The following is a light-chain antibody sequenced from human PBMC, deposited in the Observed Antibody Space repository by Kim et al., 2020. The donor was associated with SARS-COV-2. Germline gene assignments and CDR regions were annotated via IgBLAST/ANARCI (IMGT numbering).Light chain of an antibody. Sequence: ASVGDRATITCRASQGISSYLAWYQQNPGKAPKLLIYSASSLQSGVSSRFSGSGSGTDFTLTISSLQPEDFATYYCQQLHSYPLTFGGGTKVDIK. CDR3: QQLHSYPLT. CDR1: QGISSY. J-gene: IGKJ4*01. CDR2: SAS. V-gene: IGKV1-9*01.